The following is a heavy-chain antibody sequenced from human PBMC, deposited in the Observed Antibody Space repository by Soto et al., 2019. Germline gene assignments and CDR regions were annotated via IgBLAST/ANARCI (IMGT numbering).Heavy chain of an antibody. V-gene: IGHV3-21*01. D-gene: IGHD3-22*01. CDR1: GFTFSSYS. CDR2: ISSSSSYI. Sequence: EVQLVESGGGLVKPGGSLRLSCAASGFTFSSYSMNWFRQAPGKGLEWVSSISSSSSYIYYADSVKGRFTISRDNAKNSLYLQMNSLRAEDTAVYYCARGLHPYDSSGYYYAYWGQGTLVTVSS. J-gene: IGHJ4*02. CDR3: ARGLHPYDSSGYYYAY.